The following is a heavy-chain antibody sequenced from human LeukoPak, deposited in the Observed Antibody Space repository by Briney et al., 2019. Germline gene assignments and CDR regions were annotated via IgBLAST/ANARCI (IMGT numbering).Heavy chain of an antibody. CDR1: GFTFSSYA. J-gene: IGHJ5*02. D-gene: IGHD4-17*01. CDR2: ISSSSSYI. CDR3: ARAFDYGDYGGGFDP. V-gene: IGHV3-21*01. Sequence: GGSLRLSCAASGFTFSSYAMSWVRQAPGKGLEWVSSISSSSSYIYYADSVKGRFTISRDNAKNSLYLQMNSLRAEDTAVYYCARAFDYGDYGGGFDPWGQGTLVTVSS.